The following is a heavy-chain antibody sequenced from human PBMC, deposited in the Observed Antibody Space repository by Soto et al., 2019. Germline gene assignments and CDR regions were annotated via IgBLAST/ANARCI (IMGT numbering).Heavy chain of an antibody. J-gene: IGHJ5*02. CDR1: GGSISSSSYY. D-gene: IGHD6-13*01. V-gene: IGHV4-39*01. CDR2: IYYSGST. Sequence: SETLSLTCTVSGGSISSSSYYWGWIRQPPGKGLEWIGSIYYSGSTYYNPSLKSRVTISVDTSKNQFSLKLSSVTAADTAVYYCASDSSSFYNWFDPWGQGTLVTVSS. CDR3: ASDSSSFYNWFDP.